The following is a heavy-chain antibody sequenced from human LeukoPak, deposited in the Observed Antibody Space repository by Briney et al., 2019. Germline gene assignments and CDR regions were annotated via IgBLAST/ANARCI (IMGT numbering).Heavy chain of an antibody. D-gene: IGHD6-6*01. V-gene: IGHV3-21*01. CDR3: ARDSSSSPDY. J-gene: IGHJ4*02. CDR1: GFTFSSNS. CDR2: ISRGGSYI. Sequence: GGSLRLSCAASGFTFSSNSMTWVRQAPGKGLEWVSFISRGGSYIYYADSVKGRFTISRDNAKNSLYLQMDSLRAEDTAVYYCARDSSSSPDYWGQGTLVTVSS.